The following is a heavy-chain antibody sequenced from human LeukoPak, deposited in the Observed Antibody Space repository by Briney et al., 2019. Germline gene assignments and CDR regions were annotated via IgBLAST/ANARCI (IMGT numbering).Heavy chain of an antibody. CDR2: LYTGGGT. V-gene: IGHV3-53*01. J-gene: IGHJ4*02. CDR1: GFSVRTTY. CDR3: TRSGYRHPYHFDS. Sequence: GGSLRLSCAASGFSVRTTYMSWVRQAPGKRLEWVSVLYTGGGTDHADSVKGRFTISRDNSKNTLSLQMNSLRVEDTAIYYCTRSGYRHPYHFDSWGQGTLVIVSS. D-gene: IGHD3-22*01.